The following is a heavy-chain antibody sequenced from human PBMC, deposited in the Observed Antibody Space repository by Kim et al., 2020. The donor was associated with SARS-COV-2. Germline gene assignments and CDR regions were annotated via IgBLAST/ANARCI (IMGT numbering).Heavy chain of an antibody. CDR3: ARNPGDTAMVFFDY. Sequence: NPSLTSRVTISVDTSKNQFSLKLSSVTAADTAVYYCARNPGDTAMVFFDYWGQGTLVTVSS. J-gene: IGHJ4*02. D-gene: IGHD5-18*01. V-gene: IGHV4-30-2*05.